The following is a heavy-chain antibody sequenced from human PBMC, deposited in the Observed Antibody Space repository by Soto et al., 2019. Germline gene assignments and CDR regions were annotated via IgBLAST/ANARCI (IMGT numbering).Heavy chain of an antibody. CDR2: IIPIFGTA. J-gene: IGHJ2*01. V-gene: IGHV1-69*06. CDR1: EDTFRNYA. D-gene: IGHD3-22*01. CDR3: ASTTYDSSAYYYWYLGL. Sequence: QVELVQSGAEVKKPGSSVKVSCQASEDTFRNYAISWVRQAPGQGLEWMGGIIPIFGTANYAQKFQGRVTIPAYTTGDTVYLELSSLRAEDKAVYYCASTTYDSSAYYYWYLGLWGRGTLVTVSS.